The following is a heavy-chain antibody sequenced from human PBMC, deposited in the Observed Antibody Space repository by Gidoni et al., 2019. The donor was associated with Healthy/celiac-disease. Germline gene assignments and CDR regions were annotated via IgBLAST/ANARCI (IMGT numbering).Heavy chain of an antibody. J-gene: IGHJ6*02. CDR1: GFTFSSYA. V-gene: IGHV3-30*04. D-gene: IGHD3-10*01. CDR2: ISYDGSNK. CDR3: ARDRGYYYGSGSYSLDYYYGMDV. Sequence: QVQLVESGGGVVQPGRSLRLSCAASGFTFSSYAMHWVRQAPGKGLEWVAVISYDGSNKYYADSVKGRFTISRDNSKNTLYLQMNSLRAEDTAVYYCARDRGYYYGSGSYSLDYYYGMDVWGQGTTVTVSS.